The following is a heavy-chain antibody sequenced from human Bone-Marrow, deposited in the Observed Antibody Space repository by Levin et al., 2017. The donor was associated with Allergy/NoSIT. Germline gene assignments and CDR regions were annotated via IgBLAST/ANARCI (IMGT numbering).Heavy chain of an antibody. D-gene: IGHD6-19*01. CDR2: IYDPGNR. J-gene: IGHJ4*02. V-gene: IGHV3-66*01. CDR3: ARGDFITGFGRGWQFDS. CDR1: GFTVRNNY. Sequence: PGGSLRLSCAASGFTVRNNYMTWVRQAPGMGLEWVSLIYDPGNRYYVEYADSVKGRFTISRDNSKNMLDLQMNSLRDEDTAVYYCARGDFITGFGRGWQFDSWGQGALVTVSS.